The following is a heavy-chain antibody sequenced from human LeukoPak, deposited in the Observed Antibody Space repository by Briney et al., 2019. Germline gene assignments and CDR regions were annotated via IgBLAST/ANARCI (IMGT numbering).Heavy chain of an antibody. V-gene: IGHV3-7*01. J-gene: IGHJ4*02. Sequence: GGSLRLSCAASGFTFSSYWMSWVRQAPGKGLEWVANIKQDGSEKYYVDSMKGRFTISRDNAKNSLYLQMNSLRAEDTAVYYCARDANVDTAMASYFDYWGQGTLVTVSS. CDR3: ARDANVDTAMASYFDY. CDR2: IKQDGSEK. D-gene: IGHD5-18*01. CDR1: GFTFSSYW.